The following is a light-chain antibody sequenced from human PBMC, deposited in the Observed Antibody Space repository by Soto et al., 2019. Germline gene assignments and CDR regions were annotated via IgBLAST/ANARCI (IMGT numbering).Light chain of an antibody. J-gene: IGLJ1*01. CDR2: DVS. CDR3: SSYTSSRTHV. CDR1: SSDVGAYNF. V-gene: IGLV2-14*03. Sequence: QSALTQPASVSGSRGQSITISCTGTSSDVGAYNFVSWYQQHPGKLPKLMIFDVSRRPSGVSDRFSGSKSGNTASLTISGLQAEDEGDYYCSSYTSSRTHVFGSGTKLTV.